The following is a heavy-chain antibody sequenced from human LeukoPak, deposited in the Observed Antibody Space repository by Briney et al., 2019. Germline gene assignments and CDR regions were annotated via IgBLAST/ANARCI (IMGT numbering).Heavy chain of an antibody. CDR3: AKLRRWDNAFDI. V-gene: IGHV3-23*01. CDR1: GFTFSSYA. J-gene: IGHJ3*02. D-gene: IGHD1-26*01. CDR2: ISGSGGST. Sequence: GGSLRLSCAASGFTFSSYAMSWVRQAPGKGLEWVSAISGSGGSTYYADSVKGRFTISGDNSKNTLYLQMNSLRAEDTAVYYCAKLRRWDNAFDIWGQGTMVTVSS.